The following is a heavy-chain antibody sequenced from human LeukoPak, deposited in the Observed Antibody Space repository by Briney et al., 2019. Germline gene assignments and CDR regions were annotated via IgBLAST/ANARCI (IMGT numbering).Heavy chain of an antibody. CDR1: GGSISSYY. J-gene: IGHJ4*02. Sequence: SETLSLTCTVSGGSISSYYWSWIRQPPGKGLEWIGYFYYSGSTNYNPSLKSRVTISVDTSKNQFSPKLSSVTAADTAVYYCAREDTAMATGFDYWGQGTLVTVSS. CDR2: FYYSGST. D-gene: IGHD5-18*01. CDR3: AREDTAMATGFDY. V-gene: IGHV4-59*01.